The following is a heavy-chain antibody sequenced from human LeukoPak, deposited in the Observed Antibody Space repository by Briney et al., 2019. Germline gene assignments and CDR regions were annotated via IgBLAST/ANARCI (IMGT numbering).Heavy chain of an antibody. CDR1: GFTFTSSA. CDR2: IVVGSGNT. D-gene: IGHD3-10*01. V-gene: IGHV1-58*02. Sequence: ASVKVSCKASGFTFTSSAMQWVRQARGQRLEWIGWIVVGSGNTNYAQKFQERVTITRDMSTSTAYMELSSLRSEDTAVYYCAATLLRFGERDDAFDIWGQGTMVTVSS. CDR3: AATLLRFGERDDAFDI. J-gene: IGHJ3*02.